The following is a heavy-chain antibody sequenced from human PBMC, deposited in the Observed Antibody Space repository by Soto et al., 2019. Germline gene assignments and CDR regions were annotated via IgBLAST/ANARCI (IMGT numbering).Heavy chain of an antibody. CDR1: GYSITNYY. CDR2: IYSSGTT. D-gene: IGHD6-19*01. J-gene: IGHJ4*02. Sequence: SETLSLTCTVSGYSITNYYWSWIRQPPGKGLEWIGYIYSSGTTDYNPSLRSRVTISVDTSKNEFSLKLKSVPGADTAVYYCARDGTGWYIFDHWGQGARVTVS. V-gene: IGHV4-59*01. CDR3: ARDGTGWYIFDH.